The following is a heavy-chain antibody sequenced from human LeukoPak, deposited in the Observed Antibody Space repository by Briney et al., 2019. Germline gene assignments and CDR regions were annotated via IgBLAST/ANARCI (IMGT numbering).Heavy chain of an antibody. D-gene: IGHD3-22*01. V-gene: IGHV3-33*01. CDR2: IWYDGSKK. J-gene: IGHJ4*02. CDR3: ARSFRSYYESSGYYKGIDY. CDR1: AFTFSSNV. Sequence: GGSLRLSCAASAFTFSSNVMHCVRQAPGKGLEWVAVIWYDGSKKYYADSVKGRFTISRGNSKNTLYLHMNSLRAEDTAVHYRARSFRSYYESSGYYKGIDYWGQGTLVTVSS.